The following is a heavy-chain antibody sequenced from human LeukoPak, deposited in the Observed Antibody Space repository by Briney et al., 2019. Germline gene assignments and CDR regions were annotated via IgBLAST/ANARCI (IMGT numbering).Heavy chain of an antibody. J-gene: IGHJ4*02. V-gene: IGHV1-8*03. CDR3: ARMDRIVGATTLFYNLYY. Sequence: SSVNVSCKASGYTFTSYDIIWVRQATGHGLEWMGWMNPNSGNTGYAQKFQGRVTITRNTSISTAYMELSSLRSEDTAVYYCARMDRIVGATTLFYNLYYWGQETLVTVSS. D-gene: IGHD1-26*01. CDR2: MNPNSGNT. CDR1: GYTFTSYD.